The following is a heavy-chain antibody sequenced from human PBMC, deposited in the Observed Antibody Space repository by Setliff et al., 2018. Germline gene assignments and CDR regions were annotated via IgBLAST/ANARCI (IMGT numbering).Heavy chain of an antibody. D-gene: IGHD3-10*01. J-gene: IGHJ5*02. V-gene: IGHV3-23*01. CDR2: ISGSGGST. CDR3: AKNGFGVVALGVNNWFDP. Sequence: GGSLRLSCAASGFTFSSYAMSWVRQAPGKGLEWVSAISGSGGSTYYADSVEGRFTISRDNSKNTLYLQMNSLRAEDTAVYYCAKNGFGVVALGVNNWFDPWGQGTLVTVSS. CDR1: GFTFSSYA.